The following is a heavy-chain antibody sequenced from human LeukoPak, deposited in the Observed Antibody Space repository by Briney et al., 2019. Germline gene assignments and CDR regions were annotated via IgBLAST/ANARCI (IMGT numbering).Heavy chain of an antibody. V-gene: IGHV4-4*02. CDR3: ARDAGSYYYGSGSYSDY. CDR1: GGSISSSNW. CDR2: IYHSGST. D-gene: IGHD3-10*01. Sequence: SETLSLTCAVSGGSISSSNWWSWVRQPPGKGLEWLGEIYHSGSTNYNPSLKSRVTISVDKSKNQFSLKLSSVTAADTAVYYCARDAGSYYYGSGSYSDYWGQGTLVTVSS. J-gene: IGHJ4*02.